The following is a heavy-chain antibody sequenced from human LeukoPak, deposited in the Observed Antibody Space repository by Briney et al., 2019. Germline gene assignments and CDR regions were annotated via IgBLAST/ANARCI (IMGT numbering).Heavy chain of an antibody. D-gene: IGHD2-21*02. V-gene: IGHV3-48*03. Sequence: GGSLRLSCAASGFTFSSYELNWVRQAPGKGLEWVSYISDIGTTQHYADSVKGRFTISRDIAKNSLYLQMNSLTAEDTAVYYCARDRSKVTAYDDALDIWGQGTMVIVSS. CDR1: GFTFSSYE. CDR3: ARDRSKVTAYDDALDI. J-gene: IGHJ3*02. CDR2: ISDIGTTQ.